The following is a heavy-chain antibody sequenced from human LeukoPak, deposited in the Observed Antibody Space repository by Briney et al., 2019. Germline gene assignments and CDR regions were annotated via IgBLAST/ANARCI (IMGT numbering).Heavy chain of an antibody. V-gene: IGHV4-59*01. Sequence: SETLSLTCTVSGGSISSYYWSWIRRPPGKGLEWIGYIYYSGSTNYNPSLKSRVTISVDTSKNQFSLKLSSVTAADTAVYYCAREYSSSSRYFDYWGQGTLVTVSS. J-gene: IGHJ4*02. CDR2: IYYSGST. CDR1: GGSISSYY. CDR3: AREYSSSSRYFDY. D-gene: IGHD6-6*01.